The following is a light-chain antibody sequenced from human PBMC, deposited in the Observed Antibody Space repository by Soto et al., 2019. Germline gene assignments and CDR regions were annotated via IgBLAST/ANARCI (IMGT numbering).Light chain of an antibody. CDR3: AAWDDSLNGHVV. Sequence: QSVLTQPPSASGTPGQRVTISCSGSNSNIESNTVNWYQQLPGTAPKLLIYSNNQRPSGVPDRFSGSNSGTSASLAISGLQSDDEADYYCAAWDDSLNGHVVFGGGTKLTVL. J-gene: IGLJ2*01. CDR1: NSNIESNT. CDR2: SNN. V-gene: IGLV1-44*01.